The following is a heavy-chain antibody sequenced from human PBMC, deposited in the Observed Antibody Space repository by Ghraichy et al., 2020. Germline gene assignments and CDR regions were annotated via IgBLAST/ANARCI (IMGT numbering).Heavy chain of an antibody. CDR2: IREDGSQE. CDR3: GTNHQG. CDR1: GFTFSSSW. J-gene: IGHJ4*02. D-gene: IGHD1-14*01. Sequence: GGSLRLSCAASGFTFSSSWMSWVRQAPGKGLEWVAEIREDGSQEYYVDSVKGRFTISRDNAKNALSLQMNSLTAADTAVYYCGTNHQGWGQGTLVTVSA. V-gene: IGHV3-7*01.